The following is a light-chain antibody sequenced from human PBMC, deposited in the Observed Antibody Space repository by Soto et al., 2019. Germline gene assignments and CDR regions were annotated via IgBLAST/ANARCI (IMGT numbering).Light chain of an antibody. CDR1: QSISSY. Sequence: DIQMTHSPCSRSASVGDRVTITCRASQSISSYLNWYQQKPGKAPKLLIYAASSLQSGVPSRFSGSGSGTEFTLTISSLQSEDFAVYYCQQYNNWPPGTFGQGTKVDIK. CDR3: QQYNNWPPGT. J-gene: IGKJ1*01. CDR2: AAS. V-gene: IGKV1-39*01.